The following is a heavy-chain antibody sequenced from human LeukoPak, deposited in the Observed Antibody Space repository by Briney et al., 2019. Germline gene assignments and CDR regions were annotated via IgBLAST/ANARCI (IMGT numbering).Heavy chain of an antibody. CDR2: TYYRSKWYN. V-gene: IGHV6-1*01. J-gene: IGHJ4*02. CDR1: GDSVSINSAA. Sequence: SPTLSLTFAISGDSVSINSAAWNWIRQSPSRGLEWLGRTYYRSKWYNDYAVSVKSRITINPDTTKNQFSLQLNSVAPEDTAVYYCARDTTGTAGGFDYWGQGTLVTVSS. D-gene: IGHD1-1*01. CDR3: ARDTTGTAGGFDY.